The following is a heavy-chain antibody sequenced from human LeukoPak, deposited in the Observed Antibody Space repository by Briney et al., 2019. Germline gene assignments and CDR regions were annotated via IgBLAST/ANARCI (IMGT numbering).Heavy chain of an antibody. CDR1: GDSVNSGGYF. D-gene: IGHD3-16*01. Sequence: SQTLSLTCTVSGDSVNSGGYFWSWIRQHPEKGLEWIGYIYYTGSTSYNPSLKSRVTISLDASENQFSLTLASVTAVDTAVYYCARGRTGGGHAFDIWGQGTMVTVSS. V-gene: IGHV4-31*03. CDR2: IYYTGST. J-gene: IGHJ3*02. CDR3: ARGRTGGGHAFDI.